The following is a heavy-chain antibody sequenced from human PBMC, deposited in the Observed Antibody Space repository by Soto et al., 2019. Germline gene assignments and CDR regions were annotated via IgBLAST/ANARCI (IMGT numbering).Heavy chain of an antibody. V-gene: IGHV1-46*01. J-gene: IGHJ4*02. CDR1: GYTFTSYY. D-gene: IGHD3-22*01. CDR3: ARVLEDYYDSSGYDY. CDR2: INPSGGST. Sequence: ASVKVSCKASGYTFTSYYMHWVRQAPGQGLEWVGIINPSGGSTSYAQKFQGRVTMTRDTSTSTVYMELSSLRSEDTAVYYCARVLEDYYDSSGYDYWGQGTLVTVSS.